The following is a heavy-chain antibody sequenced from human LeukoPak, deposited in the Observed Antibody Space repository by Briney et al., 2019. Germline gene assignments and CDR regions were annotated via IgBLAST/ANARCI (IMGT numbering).Heavy chain of an antibody. V-gene: IGHV1-18*01. J-gene: IGHJ4*02. CDR1: GYTFTSYG. D-gene: IGHD6-19*01. Sequence: GASVKVSCKASGYTFTSYGISWVRQAPGQGLEWMGWISAYNGNIDYAQKLQGRVTMTTDTSTSTAYMELRSLRSDDTAVYYCARDLRVSLIAVAGTLPDYWGQGTLVTVSS. CDR2: ISAYNGNI. CDR3: ARDLRVSLIAVAGTLPDY.